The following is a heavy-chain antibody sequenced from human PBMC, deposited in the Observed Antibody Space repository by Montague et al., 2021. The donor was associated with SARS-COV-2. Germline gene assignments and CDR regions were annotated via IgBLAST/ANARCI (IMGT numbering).Heavy chain of an antibody. V-gene: IGHV4-4*02. D-gene: IGHD3-3*01. CDR3: ARAQKTISGMLIPPYYFDF. Sequence: SETLSLTCSVYGHSIGISVWRTWDRQPSGLRLVWFGEIYHSGSTTYNPSLKSRVTISVDKSKNQFSLTLTSLTAADTAVYYCARAQKTISGMLIPPYYFDFWGQGTLVTVSS. J-gene: IGHJ4*02. CDR2: IYHSGST. CDR1: GHSIGISVW.